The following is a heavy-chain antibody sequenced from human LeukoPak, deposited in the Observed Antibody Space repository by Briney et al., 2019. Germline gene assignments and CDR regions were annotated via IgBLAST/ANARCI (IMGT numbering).Heavy chain of an antibody. CDR3: AREGYYGSGSPPSLYFDY. D-gene: IGHD3-10*01. V-gene: IGHV3-30-3*01. J-gene: IGHJ4*02. CDR1: GFTFRNYV. CDR2: TSSDLNVK. Sequence: GGSLRLSCAASGFTFRNYVIHWVRQAPGKGLEWVAVTSSDLNVKLYADSVKGRFTISRDNSRSTLYLQMNSLRPEDTAIYYCAREGYYGSGSPPSLYFDYWGQGALVTVSS.